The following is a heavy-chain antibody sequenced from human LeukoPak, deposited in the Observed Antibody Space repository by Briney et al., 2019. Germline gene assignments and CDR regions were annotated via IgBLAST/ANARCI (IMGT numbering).Heavy chain of an antibody. J-gene: IGHJ4*02. CDR1: GFTFSISW. CDR3: VRYYGSGIHLDY. D-gene: IGHD3-10*01. CDR2: IHPDGSEK. Sequence: SGGSLRLSCEASGFTFSISWMSWVRQAPGKGLEWVANIHPDGSEKYYVDSVRGRFTVSRDNARNSLFLQMNSLRADDTALYYCVRYYGSGIHLDYWGQGILVTVSS. V-gene: IGHV3-7*01.